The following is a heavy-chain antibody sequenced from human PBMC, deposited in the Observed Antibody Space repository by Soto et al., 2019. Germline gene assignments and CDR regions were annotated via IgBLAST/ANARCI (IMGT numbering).Heavy chain of an antibody. CDR1: GGSISSGGYY. Sequence: QVQLQESGPGLVKPSQTLSLTCTVSGGSISSGGYYWSWIRQHPGKGLEWIGYIYYSGSTYYNPTLKSRVTISVDTSKDQFSRKLSSVTAADTAVYYCAREGGIVGATAADYWGQGTLVTVSS. V-gene: IGHV4-31*03. CDR3: AREGGIVGATAADY. J-gene: IGHJ4*02. CDR2: IYYSGST. D-gene: IGHD1-26*01.